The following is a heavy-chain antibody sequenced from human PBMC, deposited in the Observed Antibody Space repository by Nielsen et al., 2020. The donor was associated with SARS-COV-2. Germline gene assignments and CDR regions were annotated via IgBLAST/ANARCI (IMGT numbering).Heavy chain of an antibody. CDR1: GFTFSSYW. V-gene: IGHV3-7*01. D-gene: IGHD3-10*01. Sequence: GESLKISCAASGFTFSSYWMSWVRQTPGKGLEWVANIKQDGSEKYYVDSVKGRFTISRDNAKNSLYLQMNSLRAEDTAVYYCARSWFGELLLFDYWGQGALVTVSS. CDR3: ARSWFGELLLFDY. J-gene: IGHJ4*02. CDR2: IKQDGSEK.